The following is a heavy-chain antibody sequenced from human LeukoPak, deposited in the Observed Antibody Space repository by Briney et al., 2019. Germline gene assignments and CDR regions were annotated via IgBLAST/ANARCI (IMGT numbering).Heavy chain of an antibody. CDR1: GYTFTSYD. V-gene: IGHV1-8*03. CDR2: MNPNNGNT. J-gene: IGHJ4*02. D-gene: IGHD6-19*01. CDR3: ARAGAVAGTDFDY. Sequence: ASVKVSCKASGYTFTSYDINWLRQAPGQGLEWMGWMNPNNGNTGYAQKFQGRVTITRNASISTAYMELSSLRAEDTAVYYCARAGAVAGTDFDYWGQGTLVTVSS.